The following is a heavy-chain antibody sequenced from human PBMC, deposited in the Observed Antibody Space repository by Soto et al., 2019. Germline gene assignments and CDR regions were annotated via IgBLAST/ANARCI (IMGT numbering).Heavy chain of an antibody. D-gene: IGHD3-10*01. Sequence: GGSLRLSCAASGFTFSSYSMNWVRQAPGKGLEWVSYISSSSSTIYYADSVKGRFTISRDNAKNSLYLQMNSLRAEDTAVYYCVIGSGVRGVIITPYYCYYGMDVWGQGTTVTVSS. J-gene: IGHJ6*02. CDR2: ISSSSSTI. CDR1: GFTFSSYS. V-gene: IGHV3-48*01. CDR3: VIGSGVRGVIITPYYCYYGMDV.